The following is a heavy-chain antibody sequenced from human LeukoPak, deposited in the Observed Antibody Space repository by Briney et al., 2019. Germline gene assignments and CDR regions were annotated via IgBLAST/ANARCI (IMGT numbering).Heavy chain of an antibody. CDR1: GFTFASYG. V-gene: IGHV3-30*02. Sequence: GGSLRLSCEASGFTFASYGMHWVRQAPGKGLEWVTFIQFDGNTKYYADSVTGRFSSSRENSKNIVYLQMNSLRAEDTAVYYCARDITELERLFDYWGQGTLVTVSS. CDR3: ARDITELERLFDY. J-gene: IGHJ4*02. D-gene: IGHD1-1*01. CDR2: IQFDGNTK.